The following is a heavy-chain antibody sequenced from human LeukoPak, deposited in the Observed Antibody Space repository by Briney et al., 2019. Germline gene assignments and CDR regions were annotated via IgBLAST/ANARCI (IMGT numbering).Heavy chain of an antibody. V-gene: IGHV3-20*04. CDR3: AKDMWWWDGIDY. D-gene: IGHD2-21*01. J-gene: IGHJ4*02. Sequence: GGSLRLSCAASGFTFDDYGMSWVRQAPGKGLEWVSGINWNGGSRGYADSVKGRFTISRDNSKNTLYLQMNSLRAEDTAVYYCAKDMWWWDGIDYWGQGTLVTVSS. CDR2: INWNGGSR. CDR1: GFTFDDYG.